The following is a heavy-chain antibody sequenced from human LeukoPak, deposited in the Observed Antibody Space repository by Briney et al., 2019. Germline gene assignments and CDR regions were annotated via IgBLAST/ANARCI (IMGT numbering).Heavy chain of an antibody. J-gene: IGHJ1*01. Sequence: PSETLSLTCAVYGGSFSGYYWSWIRQPPGKGLEWIGEINHSGSTNYNPSLKSRVTISVDTSKNQFSLKLSSVTAADTAVYYCARGPTYGSGSYVEYFQHWGQGTLVTVSS. CDR3: ARGPTYGSGSYVEYFQH. V-gene: IGHV4-34*01. CDR2: INHSGST. D-gene: IGHD3-10*01. CDR1: GGSFSGYY.